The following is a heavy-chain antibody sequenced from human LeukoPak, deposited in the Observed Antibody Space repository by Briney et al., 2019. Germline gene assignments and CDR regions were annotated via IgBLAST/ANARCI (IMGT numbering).Heavy chain of an antibody. J-gene: IGHJ4*02. CDR3: ARGLSSGWV. CDR2: INSDGSST. D-gene: IGHD6-19*01. V-gene: IGHV3-74*01. CDR1: GFTLRSHW. Sequence: GGSLRLSCAASGFTLRSHWMHWVRQAPGEGLVWVSRINSDGSSTSYADSVKGRFIISRDNAKNTLYLQMNSLRAEDTAVYYCARGLSSGWVWGQGTLVTVSS.